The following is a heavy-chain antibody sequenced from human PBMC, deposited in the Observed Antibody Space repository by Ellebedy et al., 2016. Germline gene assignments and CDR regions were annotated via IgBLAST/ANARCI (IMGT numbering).Heavy chain of an antibody. CDR2: YDPEVGTT. D-gene: IGHD4-17*01. CDR1: GYPLTEMS. J-gene: IGHJ3*01. V-gene: IGHV1-24*01. CDR3: ATGDYGDYGLV. Sequence: ASVKVSCKVSGYPLTEMSMHWVRQSPGKGLEWMGGYDPEVGTTVYAQRFQARLTMTEDASADTAYMELSSLRSEDTAVYFCATGDYGDYGLVWGQGTKVTVSS.